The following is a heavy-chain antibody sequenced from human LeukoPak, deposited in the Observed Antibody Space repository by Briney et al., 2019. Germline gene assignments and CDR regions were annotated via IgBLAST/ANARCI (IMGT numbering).Heavy chain of an antibody. CDR2: ISSSSSYI. CDR3: AKVVVPAARAPGAFDI. D-gene: IGHD2-2*01. V-gene: IGHV3-21*01. J-gene: IGHJ3*02. CDR1: GFTFSSYS. Sequence: PGGSLRLSCAASGFTFSSYSMNWVRQAPGKGLEWVSSISSSSSYIYYADSVKGRFTISRDNSKNTLYLQMNSLRAEDTAVYYCAKVVVPAARAPGAFDIWGQGTMVTVSS.